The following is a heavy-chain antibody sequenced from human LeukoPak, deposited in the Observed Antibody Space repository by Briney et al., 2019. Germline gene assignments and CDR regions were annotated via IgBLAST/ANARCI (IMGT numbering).Heavy chain of an antibody. CDR1: GYTFTNYG. J-gene: IGHJ4*02. CDR2: ISAYNGNT. Sequence: ASVKVSCKASGYTFTNYGINWVRQAPGQGLEWMGWISAYNGNTNSAQKLQGRVTMTTDTSTSTAYMELRSLRSDDTAVYYCARGGVEMATIPRAPDYWGQGTLVTVSS. CDR3: ARGGVEMATIPRAPDY. V-gene: IGHV1-18*01. D-gene: IGHD5-24*01.